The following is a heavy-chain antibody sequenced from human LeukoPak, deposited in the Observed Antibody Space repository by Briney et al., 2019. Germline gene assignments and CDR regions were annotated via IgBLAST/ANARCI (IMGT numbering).Heavy chain of an antibody. D-gene: IGHD3-22*01. CDR3: AKDTKRYYYDSSGPYFDY. CDR2: ISYDGSNK. Sequence: TGRPLRLSCAASGFTLSSYGMHWVRQAPGKGLEWVAVISYDGSNKYYADSVKGRFTISRDNSKNTLYLQMNSLRAEDTAVYYCAKDTKRYYYDSSGPYFDYWGQGTLVTVSS. V-gene: IGHV3-30*18. J-gene: IGHJ4*02. CDR1: GFTLSSYG.